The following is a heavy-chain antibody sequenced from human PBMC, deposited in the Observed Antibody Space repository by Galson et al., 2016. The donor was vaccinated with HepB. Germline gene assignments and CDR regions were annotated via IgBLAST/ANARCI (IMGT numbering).Heavy chain of an antibody. CDR3: ARCLRNDFWSCYYYGMDV. J-gene: IGHJ6*02. V-gene: IGHV4-34*01. CDR1: GGSLSGFC. D-gene: IGHD3-3*01. Sequence: SETLSLTCAVYGGSLSGFCWSWIRQPPGKGLEWIGEINHSGTTKYNPSLKSRVIISLDTSKNQFSLSLSPVTAADTAVYYCARCLRNDFWSCYYYGMDVWGQGTTVTVSS. CDR2: INHSGTT.